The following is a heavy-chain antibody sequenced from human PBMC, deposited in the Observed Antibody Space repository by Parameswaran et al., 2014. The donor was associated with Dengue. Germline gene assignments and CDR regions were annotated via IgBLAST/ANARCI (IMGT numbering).Heavy chain of an antibody. Sequence: WVRQAPGQGLEWMGGIIPIFGTANYAQKFQGRVTITADESTSTAYMELSSLRSEDTAVYYCARSAAQAVVPAANLYYYYYYMDVWGKGTTVTVSS. CDR2: IIPIFGTA. J-gene: IGHJ6*03. D-gene: IGHD2-2*01. CDR3: ARSAAQAVVPAANLYYYYYYMDV. V-gene: IGHV1-69*01.